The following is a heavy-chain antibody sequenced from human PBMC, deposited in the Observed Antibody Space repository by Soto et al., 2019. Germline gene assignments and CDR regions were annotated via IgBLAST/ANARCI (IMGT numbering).Heavy chain of an antibody. V-gene: IGHV1-69*13. Sequence: GASVKVSWKASGGTFSSYAISWVRQAPGQGLEWMGGIIPIFGTANYAQKFQGRVTITADESTSTAYMELSSLRSEDTAVYYCAIDFRDEQQLVQFDYWGQATLVTVSS. J-gene: IGHJ4*02. D-gene: IGHD6-13*01. CDR2: IIPIFGTA. CDR1: GGTFSSYA. CDR3: AIDFRDEQQLVQFDY.